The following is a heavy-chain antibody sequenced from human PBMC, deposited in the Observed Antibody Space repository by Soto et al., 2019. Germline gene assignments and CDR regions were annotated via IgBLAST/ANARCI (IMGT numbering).Heavy chain of an antibody. CDR1: GYTFTSYG. CDR3: ARAVDYYDSSGYYPFDY. D-gene: IGHD3-22*01. Sequence: ASVKVSCKASGYTFTSYGISWVRQAPGQGLEWMGWISAYNGNTNYAQKIQGRVTMTTDTSTSTAYMELRSLRSDDTAVYYCARAVDYYDSSGYYPFDYWGQGTLVTVSS. CDR2: ISAYNGNT. J-gene: IGHJ4*02. V-gene: IGHV1-18*01.